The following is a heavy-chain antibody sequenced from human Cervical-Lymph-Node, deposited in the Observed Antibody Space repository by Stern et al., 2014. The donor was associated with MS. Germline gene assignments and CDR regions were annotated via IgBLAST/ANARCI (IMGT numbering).Heavy chain of an antibody. CDR3: ATAPMYFYTSGSYDF. CDR1: EFTFSIYG. Sequence: VQLVESEGGVVQPGRSLRLSCVASEFTFSIYGMYWVRQAPGKGLEWVAVVSYDESKKYYADSVKGRFTISRDNSKNTLYLQMNSLRTEDTAMYYCATAPMYFYTSGSYDFWGQGTLVTVSS. V-gene: IGHV3-30*03. CDR2: VSYDESKK. J-gene: IGHJ1*01. D-gene: IGHD3-10*01.